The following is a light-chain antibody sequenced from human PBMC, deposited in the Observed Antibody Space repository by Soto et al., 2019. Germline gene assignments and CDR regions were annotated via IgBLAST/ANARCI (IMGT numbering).Light chain of an antibody. Sequence: QSVLTQPASVSGSPGQSITISCTGTSSDVGGYNYVSWYQQHPGKAPKLMIYEVSNRPSEVSGRFSGSKSGSTASLTISGLQAEDEADYYCSSYTSSSTFYVFGTGTKVTVL. J-gene: IGLJ1*01. V-gene: IGLV2-14*01. CDR1: SSDVGGYNY. CDR3: SSYTSSSTFYV. CDR2: EVS.